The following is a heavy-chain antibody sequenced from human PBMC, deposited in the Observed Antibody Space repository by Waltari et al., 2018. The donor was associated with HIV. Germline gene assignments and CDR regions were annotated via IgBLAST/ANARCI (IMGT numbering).Heavy chain of an antibody. CDR1: GGSISSSSYY. CDR2: IYYSGST. CDR3: ASASGSGSYPPSWFDP. J-gene: IGHJ5*02. D-gene: IGHD3-10*01. Sequence: QLQLQESGPGLVKPSETLSLTCTVSGGSISSSSYYWGWIRQPPGKGLEWIGSIYYSGSTYYNPSLKSRVTISVDTSKNQFSLKLSSVTAADTAVYYCASASGSGSYPPSWFDPWGQGTLVTVSS. V-gene: IGHV4-39*01.